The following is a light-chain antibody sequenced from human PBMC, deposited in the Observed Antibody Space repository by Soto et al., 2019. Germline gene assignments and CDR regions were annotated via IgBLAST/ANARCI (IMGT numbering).Light chain of an antibody. CDR1: QSVSSN. CDR3: QQYGSSST. J-gene: IGKJ5*01. Sequence: EIVMTHSPATLSVSPCERATLSFRASQSVSSNLAWYQQKPGQAPRLLIYGASTRATGIPARFSGSGSGTEFTLTISSLQSEDFAVYYCQQYGSSSTFGQGTRLE. V-gene: IGKV3-15*01. CDR2: GAS.